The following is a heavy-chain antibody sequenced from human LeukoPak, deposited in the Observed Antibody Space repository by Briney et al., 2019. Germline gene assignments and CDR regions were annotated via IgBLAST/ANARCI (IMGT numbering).Heavy chain of an antibody. J-gene: IGHJ4*02. CDR3: AKAPHFYDSSGYYYFDY. CDR1: GFTFSRYA. D-gene: IGHD3-22*01. CDR2: ISGSGGST. Sequence: PGGSLRLSCAASGFTFSRYAMSWVRQAPGKGLEWVSAISGSGGSTYYADSVKGRFTISRDNSKNTLYLQMNSLRAEDTAVYYCAKAPHFYDSSGYYYFDYWGQGTLATVSS. V-gene: IGHV3-23*01.